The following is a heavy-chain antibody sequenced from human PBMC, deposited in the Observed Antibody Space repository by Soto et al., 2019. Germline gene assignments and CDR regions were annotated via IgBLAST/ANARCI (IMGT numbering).Heavy chain of an antibody. CDR2: ISYDGSNK. J-gene: IGHJ4*02. Sequence: PGGSLRLSCAASGFTFSSYGMHWVRQAPGKGLEWVAVISYDGSNKYYADSVKGRFTISRDNSKNTLYLQMNSLRAEDTAVYYCAKAGKRVAAPYYDFWSGYPPPFDYWGQGTLVTVSS. CDR3: AKAGKRVAAPYYDFWSGYPPPFDY. CDR1: GFTFSSYG. V-gene: IGHV3-30*18. D-gene: IGHD3-3*01.